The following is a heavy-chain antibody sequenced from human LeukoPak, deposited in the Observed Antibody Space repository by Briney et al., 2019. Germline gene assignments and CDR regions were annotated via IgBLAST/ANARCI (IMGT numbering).Heavy chain of an antibody. CDR1: GFSFISYS. D-gene: IGHD4-17*01. V-gene: IGHV3-21*01. Sequence: GGSLRLSCAASGFSFISYSMPWVRQAPGRGLEWVSSISSDSAYIYQADSVKGRFTISRDNAKNSLYLQMNTLRAEDTAVYYCVRSPYGAAYFDYWGQGTLVTVSS. J-gene: IGHJ4*02. CDR2: ISSDSAYI. CDR3: VRSPYGAAYFDY.